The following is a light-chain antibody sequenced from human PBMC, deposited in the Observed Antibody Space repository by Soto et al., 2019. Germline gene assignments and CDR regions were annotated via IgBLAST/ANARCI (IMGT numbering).Light chain of an antibody. V-gene: IGLV2-18*02. J-gene: IGLJ2*01. CDR2: EVS. CDR1: SSDVGSYNR. CDR3: SSYTSSSTYVV. Sequence: QSVLTQPTSVSGSPGQSVTISCTGTSSDVGSYNRVSWYQQPPGTAPKLMIYEVSNRPSGVPDRFSGSKSGNTASLTISGLQAEDEADYYCSSYTSSSTYVVFGGGTKLTVL.